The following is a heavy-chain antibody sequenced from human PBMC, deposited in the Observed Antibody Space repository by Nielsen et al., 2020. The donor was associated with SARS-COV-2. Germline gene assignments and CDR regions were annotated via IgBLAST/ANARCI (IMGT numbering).Heavy chain of an antibody. J-gene: IGHJ3*02. CDR1: GFTFSTYW. CDR3: ARDLRFGEPDAFDI. Sequence: GESLKISCAASGFTFSTYWMHWVRQAPGKGLVWVSRINTDGTITPYADSVKGRFTISRDNSKNTLYLQMNSLRAEDTAVYYCARDLRFGEPDAFDIWGQGTMVTVSS. CDR2: INTDGTIT. D-gene: IGHD3-10*01. V-gene: IGHV3-74*01.